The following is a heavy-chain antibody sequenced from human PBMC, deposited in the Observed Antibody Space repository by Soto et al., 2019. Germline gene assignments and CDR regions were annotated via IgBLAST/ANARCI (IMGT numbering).Heavy chain of an antibody. CDR2: ISSSSSYI. J-gene: IGHJ3*02. V-gene: IGHV3-21*01. Sequence: GGSLRLSCAASGFTFSSYSMNWVRQAPGKGLEWVSSISSSSSYIYYADSVKGRFTISRDNAKNSLYLQMNSLRAEDTAVYYCAREFTAYDSSGYFAFDIWGQGTMVTVSS. D-gene: IGHD3-22*01. CDR1: GFTFSSYS. CDR3: AREFTAYDSSGYFAFDI.